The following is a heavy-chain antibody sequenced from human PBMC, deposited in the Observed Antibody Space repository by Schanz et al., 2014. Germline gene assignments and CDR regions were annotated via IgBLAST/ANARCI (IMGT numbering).Heavy chain of an antibody. D-gene: IGHD4-17*01. J-gene: IGHJ4*02. CDR1: GFTFSSYA. Sequence: PGGSLRLSCAASGFTFSSYAMSWVRQAPGKGLEWVSGISGSGGSTYYADSVRGRFTISRDRFQNTLYLRMSSLRAEDTAVYYCARPRFDYGEVDYWGQGTLVTVSS. CDR2: ISGSGGST. V-gene: IGHV3-23*01. CDR3: ARPRFDYGEVDY.